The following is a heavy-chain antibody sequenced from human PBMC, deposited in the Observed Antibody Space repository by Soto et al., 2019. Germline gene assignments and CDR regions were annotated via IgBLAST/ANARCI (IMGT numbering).Heavy chain of an antibody. D-gene: IGHD1-26*01. Sequence: SETLSLTCTVSGGSISSYYWSWIRQPPGKGLEWIGNIYYSGSTNYDPSLKSRVIISVDTSKNQFSLKLSSVTAADTAVYYCARRYGSAIDYWGQGTLVTVSS. CDR2: IYYSGST. CDR1: GGSISSYY. CDR3: ARRYGSAIDY. J-gene: IGHJ4*02. V-gene: IGHV4-59*08.